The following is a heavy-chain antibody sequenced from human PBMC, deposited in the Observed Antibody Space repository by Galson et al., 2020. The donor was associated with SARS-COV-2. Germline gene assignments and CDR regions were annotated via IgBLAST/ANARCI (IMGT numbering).Heavy chain of an antibody. CDR2: ISAYNGNK. CDR3: ARSIFSSSWYPGKYYFDY. Sequence: ASVKVSCKASGYTFTSYGISWVRQAPGQGLEWMGWISAYNGNKNYAQKLQGRVTMTTDTSTSTAYMELRSLRSDDTAVYYCARSIFSSSWYPGKYYFDYWGQGTLVTVSS. J-gene: IGHJ4*02. D-gene: IGHD6-13*01. CDR1: GYTFTSYG. V-gene: IGHV1-18*01.